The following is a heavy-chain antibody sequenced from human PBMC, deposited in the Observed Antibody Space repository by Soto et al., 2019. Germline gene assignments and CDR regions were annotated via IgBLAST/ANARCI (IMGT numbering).Heavy chain of an antibody. Sequence: SETLSLTGTVSGGSISSSSYYWGWIRQPPGKGLEWIGSIYYSGSTYYNPSLKSRVTISVDTSKNQFSLKLSSVTAADTAVYYCARPSGTGPRQLRYFDSEVEYWGQGTLVTVSS. CDR1: GGSISSSSYY. CDR2: IYYSGST. CDR3: ARPSGTGPRQLRYFDSEVEY. V-gene: IGHV4-39*01. D-gene: IGHD3-9*01. J-gene: IGHJ4*02.